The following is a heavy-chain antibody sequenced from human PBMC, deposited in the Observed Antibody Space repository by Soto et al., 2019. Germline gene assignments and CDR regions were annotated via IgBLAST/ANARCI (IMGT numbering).Heavy chain of an antibody. CDR3: ARDSAARPNWFDP. CDR2: ISAYNGNT. D-gene: IGHD6-6*01. J-gene: IGHJ5*02. Sequence: ASVKVSCKASGYTFTSYGISWVRQAPGQGLEWMGWISAYNGNTNYAQKLQGRVTMTTDTSTSTAYMELRSLRSDDTAVYYCARDSAARPNWFDPLAQGTSVPVSS. CDR1: GYTFTSYG. V-gene: IGHV1-18*01.